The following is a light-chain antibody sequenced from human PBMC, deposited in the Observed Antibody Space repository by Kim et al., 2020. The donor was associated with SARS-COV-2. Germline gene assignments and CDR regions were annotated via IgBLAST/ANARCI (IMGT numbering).Light chain of an antibody. V-gene: IGLV3-1*01. CDR2: QDS. Sequence: CRGQTARFTCSGDRLGDKFACWYQQKPGQSPVLVIYQDSRRPSGIPERFYGSNSGNTATLTISGTQAMDEADYYCQAWDSSTAVFGGGTQLTVL. CDR1: RLGDKF. J-gene: IGLJ2*01. CDR3: QAWDSSTAV.